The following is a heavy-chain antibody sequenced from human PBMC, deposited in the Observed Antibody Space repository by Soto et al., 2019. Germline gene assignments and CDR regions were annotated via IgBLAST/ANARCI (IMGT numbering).Heavy chain of an antibody. CDR2: IYYSGST. J-gene: IGHJ6*02. CDR1: GGSISSSSYC. V-gene: IGHV4-39*01. D-gene: IGHD2-15*01. Sequence: SETLSLTCTVSGGSISSSSYCWGWIRQPPGKGLEWIGSIYYSGSTYYNQSLKSRVTISVDTSKNQFSLKLSSVTAADTAVYYCARGCSGGSCYPGYYGMDVWGQGTTVTVSS. CDR3: ARGCSGGSCYPGYYGMDV.